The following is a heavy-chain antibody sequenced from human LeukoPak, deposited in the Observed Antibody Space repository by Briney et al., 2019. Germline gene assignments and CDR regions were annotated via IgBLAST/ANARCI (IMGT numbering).Heavy chain of an antibody. CDR1: GFTFSSYA. Sequence: GGSLRLSCAASGFTFSSYAMHWVRQAPGKGLEWVAVISYDGSNKYYADSVKGRFTISRDNSKNTLYPQMNSLRAEDTAVYYCARVKGQLVRNNWFDPWGQGTLVTVSS. V-gene: IGHV3-30-3*01. CDR3: ARVKGQLVRNNWFDP. CDR2: ISYDGSNK. D-gene: IGHD6-13*01. J-gene: IGHJ5*02.